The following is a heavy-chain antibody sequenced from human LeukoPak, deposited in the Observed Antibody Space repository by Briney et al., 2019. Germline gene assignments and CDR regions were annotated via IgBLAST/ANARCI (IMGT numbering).Heavy chain of an antibody. CDR3: TRLGGFDP. V-gene: IGHV3-73*01. D-gene: IGHD3-10*01. Sequence: GGSLKLSCAASGFTFSGSAMHWVCQASGKGLEWVGRIRSKANSYATAYAASVKGRFTISRDDSKNTAYLQMNSLKTEDTAAYYCTRLGGFDPWVQGTLVTVSS. CDR1: GFTFSGSA. J-gene: IGHJ5*02. CDR2: IRSKANSYAT.